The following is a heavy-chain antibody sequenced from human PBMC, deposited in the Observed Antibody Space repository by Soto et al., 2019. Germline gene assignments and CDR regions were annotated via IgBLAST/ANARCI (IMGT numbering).Heavy chain of an antibody. J-gene: IGHJ4*02. CDR3: ARDLGANVYY. CDR2: VSVYNGNT. Sequence: ASVKFSCKASGYTFTSHGISWVRQAPGQVLECMVWVSVYNGNTNYXXKFQGRVXXTTDTSTTTAXMELRXLTSDDTAVYYCARDLGANVYYWGQGTLVTVSS. CDR1: GYTFTSHG. V-gene: IGHV1-18*01. D-gene: IGHD3-16*01.